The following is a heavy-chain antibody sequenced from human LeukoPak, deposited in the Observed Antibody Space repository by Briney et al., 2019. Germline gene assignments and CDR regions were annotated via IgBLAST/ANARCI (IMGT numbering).Heavy chain of an antibody. CDR2: ISYSGST. CDR3: AREGTAGTNLNWFDP. CDR1: GGSISSYY. J-gene: IGHJ5*02. D-gene: IGHD1-1*01. V-gene: IGHV4-59*01. Sequence: SETLSLTCTVSGGSISSYYWSWIRQPPGKGLEWIGYISYSGSTNFNPPLKSRVTISVDTSKNQFSLKLSSVTAADTAVYYCAREGTAGTNLNWFDPWGQGTLVTVSS.